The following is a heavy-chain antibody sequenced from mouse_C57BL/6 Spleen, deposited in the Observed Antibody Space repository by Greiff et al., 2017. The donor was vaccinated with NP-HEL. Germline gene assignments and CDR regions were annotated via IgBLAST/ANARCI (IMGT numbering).Heavy chain of an antibody. D-gene: IGHD3-1*01. J-gene: IGHJ4*01. CDR1: GYTFTSYW. CDR3: ARRGLGAMYY. V-gene: IGHV1-69*01. Sequence: QVQLQQPGAELVMPGASVKLSCKASGYTFTSYWLHWVKQRPGQGLEWIGEIDPSDSYTNYNQKFKGKSTLTVDKSSSTAYMQLSSRTSEDSAVYYCARRGLGAMYYWGQGTSVTVAS. CDR2: IDPSDSYT.